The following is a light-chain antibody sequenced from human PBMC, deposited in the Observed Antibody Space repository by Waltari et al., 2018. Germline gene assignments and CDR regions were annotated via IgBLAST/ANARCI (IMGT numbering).Light chain of an antibody. Sequence: CRPSQSISKYLVWYQQRPGHAPRLLIYAASTRATGIPDRFSGSGFGTDFTLTISRLEPEDFAMYYCQNHERLPATFGQGTKVEIK. CDR1: QSISKY. V-gene: IGKV3-11*01. J-gene: IGKJ1*01. CDR2: AAS. CDR3: QNHERLPAT.